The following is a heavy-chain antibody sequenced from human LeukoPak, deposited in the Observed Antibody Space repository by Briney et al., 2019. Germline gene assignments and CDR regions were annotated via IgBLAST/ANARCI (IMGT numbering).Heavy chain of an antibody. V-gene: IGHV1-46*01. CDR2: INPSGGSR. Sequence: ASVKVSCKASGYTFTSYYMHWVRQAPGQGLEWMGIINPSGGSRSYAQKFQGRVTMTRDTSTSTVYLELSSLSSEDTAVYYCARVEDRQVSDYWGQGTLVTVPS. D-gene: IGHD1-14*01. J-gene: IGHJ4*02. CDR3: ARVEDRQVSDY. CDR1: GYTFTSYY.